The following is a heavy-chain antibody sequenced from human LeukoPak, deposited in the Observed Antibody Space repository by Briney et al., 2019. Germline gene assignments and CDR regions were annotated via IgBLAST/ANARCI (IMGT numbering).Heavy chain of an antibody. D-gene: IGHD6-13*01. J-gene: IGHJ4*02. CDR2: VFTSGST. CDR1: GGSISSGGFY. V-gene: IGHV4-61*02. CDR3: ARGGGYSTSYFDY. Sequence: SETLSLTCTVSGGSISSGGFYWTWIRQPAGKGLEWIGRVFTSGSTNYSPSLESRVTISIDTSKNQFSLKLKSVTAADTAVYYCARGGGYSTSYFDYWGQGTLVTVSS.